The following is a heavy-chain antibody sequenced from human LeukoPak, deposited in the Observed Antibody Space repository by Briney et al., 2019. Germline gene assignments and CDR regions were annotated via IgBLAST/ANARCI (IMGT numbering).Heavy chain of an antibody. CDR1: GGSFSGYY. Sequence: SETLSLTCAVYGGSFSGYYWSWIRQPPGKGLEWIGEINHSGSTNYNPSLKSRVTISVDTSKNQFSLKLSSVTAADTAVYYCARWSPITMVRDHQWWGGKIDAFDIWGRGTMVTVSS. CDR2: INHSGST. J-gene: IGHJ3*02. D-gene: IGHD3-10*01. CDR3: ARWSPITMVRDHQWWGGKIDAFDI. V-gene: IGHV4-34*01.